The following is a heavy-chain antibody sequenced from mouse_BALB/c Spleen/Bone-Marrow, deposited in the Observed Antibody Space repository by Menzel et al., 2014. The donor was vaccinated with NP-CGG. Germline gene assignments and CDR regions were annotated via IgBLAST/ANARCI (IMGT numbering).Heavy chain of an antibody. CDR2: ISSGGSYT. CDR1: GFTFSSYA. CDR3: ARPHYYGSSWFAY. J-gene: IGHJ3*01. Sequence: EVQVVESGGGLVKPGGSLKLSCAASGFTFSSYAMSWVRQTPEKRLEWVATISSGGSYTYYPDSVKGRFTISRDNAKNTLYQQMSSLRSEDTAMYYCARPHYYGSSWFAYWGQGTLVTVSA. V-gene: IGHV5-9-3*01. D-gene: IGHD1-1*01.